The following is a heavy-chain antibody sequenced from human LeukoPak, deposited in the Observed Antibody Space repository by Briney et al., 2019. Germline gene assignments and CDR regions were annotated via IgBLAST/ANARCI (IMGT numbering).Heavy chain of an antibody. CDR1: GYSFTSYW. CDR3: ARQGYGDYGIYYFDY. CDR2: IYPDDSDT. V-gene: IGHV5-51*01. D-gene: IGHD4-17*01. Sequence: GESLKISCKGSGYSFTSYWIGWVRQMPGKGLEWMGLIYPDDSDTRYSPSFQGQVTISADKSINTAYLQWSSLKASDTAMYFCARQGYGDYGIYYFDYWGQGTLVTVSS. J-gene: IGHJ4*02.